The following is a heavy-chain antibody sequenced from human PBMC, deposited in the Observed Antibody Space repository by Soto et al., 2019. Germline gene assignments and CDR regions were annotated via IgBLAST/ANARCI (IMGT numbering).Heavy chain of an antibody. Sequence: SETLSLTCAVYGGSFSGYYWSWVRQSPGKGLEWIGEINPTGGTNYNPSLKSRVTVSVDTSKDQFSLQLSSVTAADTAVYYCARTRATPASRNLDYWGQGTLVTVSS. CDR2: INPTGGT. D-gene: IGHD1-1*01. V-gene: IGHV4-34*01. CDR1: GGSFSGYY. CDR3: ARTRATPASRNLDY. J-gene: IGHJ4*02.